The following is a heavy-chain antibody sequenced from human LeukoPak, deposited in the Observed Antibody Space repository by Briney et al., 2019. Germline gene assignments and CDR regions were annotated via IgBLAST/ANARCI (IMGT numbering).Heavy chain of an antibody. CDR1: GFTFSSYA. CDR2: ISGSGVTT. J-gene: IGHJ4*02. V-gene: IGHV3-23*01. Sequence: GGSLRLSCAASGFTFSSYAMSWVRQAPGKGLEWVSVISGSGVTTYYADSMKGRFTISRDNSKNTLYLQMNSLRAEDTAVYYCATGGPYSSGWYGVYWGQGTLVTVSS. D-gene: IGHD6-19*01. CDR3: ATGGPYSSGWYGVY.